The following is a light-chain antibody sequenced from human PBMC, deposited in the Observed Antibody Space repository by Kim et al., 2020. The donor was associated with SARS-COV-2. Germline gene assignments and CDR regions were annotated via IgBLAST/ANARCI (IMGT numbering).Light chain of an antibody. CDR2: EDN. J-gene: IGLJ3*02. CDR3: QSFDSSNLWV. Sequence: KTVIISCTRSSGSIASHYVQWCQQRPGSAPIIVIYEDNQRPSGVPDRFSGSIDRSSNSASLTISGLMTEDEADYYCQSFDSSNLWVFGGGTQLTVL. V-gene: IGLV6-57*03. CDR1: SGSIASHY.